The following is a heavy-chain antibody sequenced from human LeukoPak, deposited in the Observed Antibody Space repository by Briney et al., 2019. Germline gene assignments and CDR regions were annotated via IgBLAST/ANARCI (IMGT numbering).Heavy chain of an antibody. Sequence: PGGSLRLSCAASGFTFSSYAMSWVRQAPGKGLVWVSRIKSDGSSTGYADSVKGRFTISRDNAENTLSLQMNSLRAEDTAVYYCGQRGGLDYWGQGTLVTVSS. CDR2: IKSDGSST. CDR1: GFTFSSYA. J-gene: IGHJ4*02. V-gene: IGHV3-74*01. D-gene: IGHD3-16*01. CDR3: GQRGGLDY.